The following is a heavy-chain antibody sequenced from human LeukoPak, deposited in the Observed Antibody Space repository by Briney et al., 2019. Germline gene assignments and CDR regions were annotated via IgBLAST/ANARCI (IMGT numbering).Heavy chain of an antibody. CDR3: ARVGVVSAAHDAFDV. Sequence: ASVKVSCKASGYSFTDYYMHGVRQAPGQGLDGMGWINPDTGGTNSAQKFQGRVTMTRDTSISTAYMELTRLTSDHTAVYYCARVGVVSAAHDAFDVWGQGAMVTVSS. CDR2: INPDTGGT. V-gene: IGHV1-2*02. CDR1: GYSFTDYY. J-gene: IGHJ3*01. D-gene: IGHD2-2*01.